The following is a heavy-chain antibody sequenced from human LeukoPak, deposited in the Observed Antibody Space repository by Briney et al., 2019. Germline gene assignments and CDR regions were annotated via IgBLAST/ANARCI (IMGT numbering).Heavy chain of an antibody. CDR1: GGSISSYY. V-gene: IGHV4-59*05. CDR3: ARRVSVPAALKWWFDP. D-gene: IGHD2-2*01. CDR2: IYYSGST. J-gene: IGHJ5*02. Sequence: SETLSLTCTVSGGSISSYYWSWIRQPAGKGLEWIGSIYYSGSTYYNPSLKSRVTISVDTSKNQFSLKLSSVTAADTAVYYCARRVSVPAALKWWFDPWGQGTLVTVSS.